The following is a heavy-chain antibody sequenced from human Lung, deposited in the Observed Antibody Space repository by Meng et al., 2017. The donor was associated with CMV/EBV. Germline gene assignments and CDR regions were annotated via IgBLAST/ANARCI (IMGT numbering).Heavy chain of an antibody. CDR1: GGSISSSSYY. CDR2: IYYSGST. CDR3: ASATGYCSSTSCDTTFYYYYGMDV. D-gene: IGHD2-2*02. V-gene: IGHV4-39*07. Sequence: SETLSLTCTVSGGSISSSSYYWGWIRQPPGKGLEWIGSIYYSGSTYYNPSLKSRVTISVDTSKNQFSLKLSSVTAADTTVYYCASATGYCSSTSCDTTFYYYYGMDVWGQGTTVTVSS. J-gene: IGHJ6*02.